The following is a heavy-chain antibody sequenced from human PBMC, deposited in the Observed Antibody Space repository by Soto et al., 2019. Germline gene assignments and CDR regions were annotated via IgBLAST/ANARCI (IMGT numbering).Heavy chain of an antibody. J-gene: IGHJ4*02. CDR2: FSGGGGST. Sequence: PVGFLSLSCAASGFTFDTYAMILIRQAPGKGLEWVSGFSGGGGSTYYADSVKGRFTISRDNSKNTLYLQMNSLRAEDTAVYYCARDFWGLSHFDHWGQGALVPVS. CDR3: ARDFWGLSHFDH. CDR1: GFTFDTYA. V-gene: IGHV3-23*01. D-gene: IGHD3-16*01.